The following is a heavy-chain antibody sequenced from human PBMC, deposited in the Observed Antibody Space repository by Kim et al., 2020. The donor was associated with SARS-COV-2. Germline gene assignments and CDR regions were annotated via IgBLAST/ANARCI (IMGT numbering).Heavy chain of an antibody. J-gene: IGHJ6*02. CDR3: AREGGSSTDYGGNSVGYGMDV. CDR1: GFTFSSYA. V-gene: IGHV3-30-3*01. D-gene: IGHD4-17*01. Sequence: GGSLRLSCAASGFTFSSYAMHWVRQAPGKGLEWVAVISYDGSNKYYADSVKGRFTISRDNSKNTLYLQMNSLRAEDTAVYYCAREGGSSTDYGGNSVGYGMDVWGQGTTVTVSS. CDR2: ISYDGSNK.